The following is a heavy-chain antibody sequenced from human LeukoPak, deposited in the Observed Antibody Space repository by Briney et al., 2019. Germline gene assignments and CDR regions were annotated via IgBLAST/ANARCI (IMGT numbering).Heavy chain of an antibody. Sequence: ASVKVSCKASGYTFTSHGISWVRQAPGQGLERMGWISGYNGNTNYAQKFQGRVTMTTDTSTSTAYMELRSLRSDDTAVYYCARDGRYFDWLLPFDYWGQGTLVTVSS. D-gene: IGHD3-9*01. J-gene: IGHJ4*02. V-gene: IGHV1-18*04. CDR2: ISGYNGNT. CDR3: ARDGRYFDWLLPFDY. CDR1: GYTFTSHG.